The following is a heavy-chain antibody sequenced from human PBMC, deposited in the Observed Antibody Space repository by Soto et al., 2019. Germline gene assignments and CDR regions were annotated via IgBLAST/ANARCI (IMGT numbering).Heavy chain of an antibody. J-gene: IGHJ4*02. CDR2: INPSGGST. CDR1: GYTFTSYY. D-gene: IGHD6-13*01. Sequence: GASVKVSCKASGYTFTSYYMHWVRQAPGQGLEWMGIINPSGGSTSYAQKFQGRVTMTRDTSTSTVYMELSSLRSEDTAVYYCAIDLRYEFEPQQLIQRYHCFDYWGQVTLVSFSS. CDR3: AIDLRYEFEPQQLIQRYHCFDY. V-gene: IGHV1-46*01.